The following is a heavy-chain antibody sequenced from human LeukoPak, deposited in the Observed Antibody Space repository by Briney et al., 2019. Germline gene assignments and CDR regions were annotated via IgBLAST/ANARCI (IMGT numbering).Heavy chain of an antibody. J-gene: IGHJ4*02. Sequence: EASVKVSCKASGYTFTGYYMHWVRQAPGQGLEWMGWINPNSGGTNYAQKFQGRVTMTRDTSISTAYMELSRLRSDDTAVYYCASSYCISTSCYTTGDYFDYWGQGTLVTVSS. CDR2: INPNSGGT. CDR1: GYTFTGYY. V-gene: IGHV1-2*02. CDR3: ASSYCISTSCYTTGDYFDY. D-gene: IGHD2-2*02.